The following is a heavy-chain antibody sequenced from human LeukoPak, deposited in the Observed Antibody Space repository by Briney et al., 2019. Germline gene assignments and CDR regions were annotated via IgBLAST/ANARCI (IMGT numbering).Heavy chain of an antibody. CDR1: GFTFSSYW. J-gene: IGHJ4*02. V-gene: IGHV3-48*04. D-gene: IGHD5-12*01. CDR2: ISSSGSTI. CDR3: ARVVGGYDYPWQQLIHYLDY. Sequence: PGGSLRLSCAASGFTFSSYWMSWVRQAPGKGLEWVSYISSSGSTIYYADSVKGRFTISRDNAKNSLYLQMNSLRAEDTAVYYCARVVGGYDYPWQQLIHYLDYWGQGTLVTVSS.